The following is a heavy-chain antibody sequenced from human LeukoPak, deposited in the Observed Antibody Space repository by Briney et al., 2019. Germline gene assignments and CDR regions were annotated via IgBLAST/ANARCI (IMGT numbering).Heavy chain of an antibody. Sequence: PSETLSLTCTVSGGSISSSSYYWSWIRQPPGKGLEWIGSIYYSGSTYYNPSLKSRVTISVDTSKNQFSLKLSSVTAADTAVYYCARRRKKTNWDYGNWFDPWGQGTLVTVSS. CDR3: ARRRKKTNWDYGNWFDP. J-gene: IGHJ5*02. CDR1: GGSISSSSYY. CDR2: IYYSGST. D-gene: IGHD1-7*01. V-gene: IGHV4-39*01.